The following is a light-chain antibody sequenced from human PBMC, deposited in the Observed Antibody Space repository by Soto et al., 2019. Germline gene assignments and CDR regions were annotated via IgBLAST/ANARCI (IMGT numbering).Light chain of an antibody. J-gene: IGKJ2*01. Sequence: EIVLTQSPGTLSLSPGERATLSCRASQSVDSTYLAWYQQKPGQAPRLLIYGASSRATGIPDRFSGSGSGTDFTLTISRLEPEDFAVYYCQQYGSSPQYTFGQGTKVDIK. V-gene: IGKV3-20*01. CDR3: QQYGSSPQYT. CDR1: QSVDSTY. CDR2: GAS.